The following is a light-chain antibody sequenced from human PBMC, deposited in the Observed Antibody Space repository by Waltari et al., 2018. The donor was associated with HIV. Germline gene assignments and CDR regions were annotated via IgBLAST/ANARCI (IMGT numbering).Light chain of an antibody. CDR1: QGINSN. CDR2: GAS. Sequence: EIVMTQSPATLSPSPGERVTLSCRASQGINSNLAWYQQKPGQAPGLLIYGASTRATTIPARFSGSGAGTEFTLTISSLQSEDFAVYYCQQYNNWPRTFGQGTKVDFK. CDR3: QQYNNWPRT. J-gene: IGKJ1*01. V-gene: IGKV3-15*01.